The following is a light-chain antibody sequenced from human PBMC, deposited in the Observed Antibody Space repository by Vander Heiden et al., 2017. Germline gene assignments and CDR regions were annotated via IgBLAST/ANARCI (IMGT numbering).Light chain of an antibody. J-gene: IGLJ1*01. CDR3: QSYDSSLSGYV. Sequence: QSVLTQPPSVSRPPGQRVTISCTGGSANIGAGYDVHWYQQLPGTAPKLLIYGNSKRPSGVPDRFSGSKSGTSASLAITGLQAEDEADYYCQSYDSSLSGYVFGTGTKVTVL. V-gene: IGLV1-40*01. CDR1: SANIGAGYD. CDR2: GNS.